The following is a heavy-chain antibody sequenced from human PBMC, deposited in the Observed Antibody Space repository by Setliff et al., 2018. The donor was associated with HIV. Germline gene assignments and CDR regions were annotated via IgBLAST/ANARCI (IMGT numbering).Heavy chain of an antibody. CDR2: IYSTGST. V-gene: IGHV4-59*11. J-gene: IGHJ3*02. Sequence: PSETLSLTCTVSGGSISSHYWSWIRQPPGKGLEWIGYIYSTGSTNYNPSLKSRVTISVDTSKNQFSLQLSSVTAADTAVYYCARVQWGLLYDPDAFDIWGQGIMVTVSS. D-gene: IGHD1-26*01. CDR3: ARVQWGLLYDPDAFDI. CDR1: GGSISSHY.